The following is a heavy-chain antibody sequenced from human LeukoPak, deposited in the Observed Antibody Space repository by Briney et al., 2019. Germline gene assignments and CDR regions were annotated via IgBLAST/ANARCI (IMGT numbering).Heavy chain of an antibody. D-gene: IGHD4-17*01. Sequence: PGGSLRLSCAASVFTFDDYGMSWVRQAPGKGLEWVSGINWNGGSTGYADSVKGRFTISRDNAKNSLYLQMNSLRAEDTALYYCARATSQGYGDLPDYWGQGTLVTVSS. V-gene: IGHV3-20*04. CDR2: INWNGGST. J-gene: IGHJ4*02. CDR1: VFTFDDYG. CDR3: ARATSQGYGDLPDY.